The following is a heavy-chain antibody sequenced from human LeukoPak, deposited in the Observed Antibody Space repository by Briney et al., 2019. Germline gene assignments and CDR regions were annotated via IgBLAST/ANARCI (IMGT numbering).Heavy chain of an antibody. Sequence: GGSLRLSCAASGFTFTSYAMSWVRQAPGKGLEWVSAISGSGGSTYYADSVKGRFTISRDISKNTLYLQMNSLRAEDTAVYYCAKDPLMYYYDSSGYFDYWGQGTLVTVSS. V-gene: IGHV3-23*01. CDR3: AKDPLMYYYDSSGYFDY. J-gene: IGHJ4*02. CDR1: GFTFTSYA. CDR2: ISGSGGST. D-gene: IGHD3-22*01.